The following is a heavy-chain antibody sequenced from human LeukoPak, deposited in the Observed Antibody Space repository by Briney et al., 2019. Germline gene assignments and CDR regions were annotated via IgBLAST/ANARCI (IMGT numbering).Heavy chain of an antibody. Sequence: PSETLSLTCTVYGGSFSGYYWSWIRQPPGKGLEWIGEINHSGSTNYNPSLKSRVTISVDTSKNQFSLKLSSVTAADTAVYYCHSGSYSREDYWGQGTLVTVSS. D-gene: IGHD1-26*01. CDR3: HSGSYSREDY. CDR2: INHSGST. J-gene: IGHJ4*02. CDR1: GGSFSGYY. V-gene: IGHV4-34*03.